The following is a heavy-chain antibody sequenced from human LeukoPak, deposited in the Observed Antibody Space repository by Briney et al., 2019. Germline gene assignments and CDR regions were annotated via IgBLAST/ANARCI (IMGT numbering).Heavy chain of an antibody. CDR3: ARDTGIQLPGD. Sequence: GGSLRLSCAASRFTFDDHAMHWVRQAPGKGLEWVSGISWNTVAIGYADSVKGRFTISRDNAKNSLYLQMNSLRPEDTAVYYCARDTGIQLPGDWGQGTLVTVSS. J-gene: IGHJ4*02. D-gene: IGHD5-18*01. CDR2: ISWNTVAI. V-gene: IGHV3-9*01. CDR1: RFTFDDHA.